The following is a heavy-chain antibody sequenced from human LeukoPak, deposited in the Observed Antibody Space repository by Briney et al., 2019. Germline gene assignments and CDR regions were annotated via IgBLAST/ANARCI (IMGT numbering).Heavy chain of an antibody. J-gene: IGHJ3*02. CDR3: ARDLETYSDYPKNAFDI. Sequence: GGSLRLSCAASGFTFSTYSMNWVRQAPGKGLEWVSFISSSGRYIYYADSVRGRFAISRDNAKKSLYLQMNSLRAEDTAVYYCARDLETYSDYPKNAFDIWGQGTVVTVSS. CDR1: GFTFSTYS. V-gene: IGHV3-21*01. CDR2: ISSSGRYI. D-gene: IGHD4-11*01.